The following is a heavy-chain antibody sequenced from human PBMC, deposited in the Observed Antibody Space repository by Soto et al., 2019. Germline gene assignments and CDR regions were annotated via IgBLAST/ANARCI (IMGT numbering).Heavy chain of an antibody. J-gene: IGHJ5*02. V-gene: IGHV4-34*01. CDR1: GGSFSGYY. CDR3: ARPARAFYRTLGWFDP. CDR2: INHSRST. Sequence: QVQLQQWGAGLLKPSETLSLTCAVYGGSFSGYYWSWIRQPPGKGLEWIGEINHSRSTNYNPSLKSRVTISVDTSKNQFSLKLSSVTAADTAVYYCARPARAFYRTLGWFDPWGQGTLVTVSS. D-gene: IGHD4-4*01.